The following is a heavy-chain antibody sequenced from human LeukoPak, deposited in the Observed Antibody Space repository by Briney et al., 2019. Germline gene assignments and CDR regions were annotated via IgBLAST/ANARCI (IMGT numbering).Heavy chain of an antibody. V-gene: IGHV3-23*01. CDR3: AKESRKWELLFDY. D-gene: IGHD1-26*01. J-gene: IGHJ4*02. CDR1: GFTFSSYG. CDR2: ISGSGGST. Sequence: GRSLRLSCAASGFTFSSYGMHWVRQAPGKGLEWVSAISGSGGSTYCVDSVKGRFTISRDNSKNTLYLQMNSLRAEDTAVYYCAKESRKWELLFDYWGQGTLVTVSS.